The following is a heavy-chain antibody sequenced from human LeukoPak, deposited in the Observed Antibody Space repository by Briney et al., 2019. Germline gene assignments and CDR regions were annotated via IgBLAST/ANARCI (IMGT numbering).Heavy chain of an antibody. D-gene: IGHD1-26*01. V-gene: IGHV3-21*01. CDR2: ISSSSNHI. CDR1: GFTFSSYT. Sequence: PGGSLRLSCAASGFTFSSYTMNWVRQAPGKGLEWVSSISSSSNHIYYADSVKGRFTISRDNAKNSLYLQMNSLRTEDTAVYYCANNCPIMGATIDHWGQGTLVTVSS. CDR3: ANNCPIMGATIDH. J-gene: IGHJ4*02.